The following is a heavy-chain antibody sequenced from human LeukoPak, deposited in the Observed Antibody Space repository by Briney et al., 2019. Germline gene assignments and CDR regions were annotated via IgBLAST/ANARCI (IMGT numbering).Heavy chain of an antibody. V-gene: IGHV4-39*01. D-gene: IGHD3/OR15-3a*01. J-gene: IGHJ4*02. CDR2: IYYTGNT. CDR1: GDSISTSKSY. Sequence: PSETLSLTCTVSGDSISTSKSYWGWIRQPPLKGLEWIGSIYYTGNTYYNASLKSRVTISVDTSKNQFSLRLTSVTAADTAVYYCARQTGSGLFILPGGQGTLVTVSS. CDR3: ARQTGSGLFILP.